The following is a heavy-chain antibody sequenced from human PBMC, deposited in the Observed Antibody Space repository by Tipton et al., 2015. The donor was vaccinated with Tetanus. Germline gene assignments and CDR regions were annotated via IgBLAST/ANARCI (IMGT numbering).Heavy chain of an antibody. CDR2: IYHTGAA. Sequence: TLSLTCTVSGDSLVGGGYYWTWIRHLPGKGLEWIGYIYHTGAAHYNPSLKSRVTLSVDMSKNQFFLKMISMTAADTAVYFCARDFGSNHNWFDPWGQGTPVTVSS. V-gene: IGHV4-31*03. J-gene: IGHJ5*02. CDR3: ARDFGSNHNWFDP. CDR1: GDSLVGGGYY. D-gene: IGHD6-13*01.